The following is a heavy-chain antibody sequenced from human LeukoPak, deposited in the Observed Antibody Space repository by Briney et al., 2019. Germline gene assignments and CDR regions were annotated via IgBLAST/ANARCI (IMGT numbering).Heavy chain of an antibody. CDR2: ISWNSGSI. Sequence: PGRSLRLSCAASGFTFDDYAMHWVRQAPGKGLEWVSGISWNSGSIGYADSVKGRFTISRDNAKNSLYLQMNSLRAEDTALYYCARDRGYSGYGDYWGQGTLVTVSS. J-gene: IGHJ4*02. CDR1: GFTFDDYA. V-gene: IGHV3-9*01. D-gene: IGHD5-12*01. CDR3: ARDRGYSGYGDY.